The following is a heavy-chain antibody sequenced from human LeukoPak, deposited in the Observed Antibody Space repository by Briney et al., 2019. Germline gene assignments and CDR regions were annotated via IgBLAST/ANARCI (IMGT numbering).Heavy chain of an antibody. D-gene: IGHD3-16*01. V-gene: IGHV3-23*01. J-gene: IGHJ4*02. CDR3: AKDLHYWGCDY. Sequence: GGSLRLSCAASGFTFKTNAMSWVRQAPGKGLEWVSGISDSGGSTFYADSVKGRFTISRDNSKNTLYLQMNSLRAEDTAIYYCAKDLHYWGCDYWGQGTLVTVSS. CDR2: ISDSGGST. CDR1: GFTFKTNA.